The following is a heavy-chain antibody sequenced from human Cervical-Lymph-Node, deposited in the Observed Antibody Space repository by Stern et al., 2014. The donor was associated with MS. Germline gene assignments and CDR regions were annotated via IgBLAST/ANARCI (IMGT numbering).Heavy chain of an antibody. D-gene: IGHD2-15*01. J-gene: IGHJ4*02. Sequence: QVQLVQSGPEVKKPGASVKISCKASAYTFSNFTIDWVRQAPGQSLEWMGWINAGNGYTKYSQNFQGRVIITRDTSASTAYMELRGLRSEDTAVYYCARGAMCSGYSCYLFGHDYWGQGTLVTVSS. CDR3: ARGAMCSGYSCYLFGHDY. CDR1: AYTFSNFT. CDR2: INAGNGYT. V-gene: IGHV1-3*01.